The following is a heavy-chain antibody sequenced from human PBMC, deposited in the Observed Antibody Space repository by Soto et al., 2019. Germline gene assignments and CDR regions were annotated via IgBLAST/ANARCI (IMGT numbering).Heavy chain of an antibody. Sequence: GGSLRLSCVASHFAFNIDAMTWVRQAPGKGLEWVSSMSGSGSSIYYADSVKGRFNITRDKSKKTLYLQMNSLRAEDTAVYWCARDRRYSSSWYYYYYYGMDVWGQGTTVTVSS. V-gene: IGHV3-23*01. CDR2: MSGSGSSI. CDR1: HFAFNIDA. J-gene: IGHJ6*02. D-gene: IGHD6-13*01. CDR3: ARDRRYSSSWYYYYYYGMDV.